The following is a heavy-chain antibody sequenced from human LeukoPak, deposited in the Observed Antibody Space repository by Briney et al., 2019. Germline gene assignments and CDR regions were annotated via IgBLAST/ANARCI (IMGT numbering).Heavy chain of an antibody. J-gene: IGHJ4*02. D-gene: IGHD6-13*01. Sequence: GASVKVSCKASGYTFTSYGISWVRQAPGQGLEWMGWISAYNGNTNYAQKLQGRVTMTTDTSTSTAYMELRSLRSDDTAVYYCARVSFKPGGSSWYHYFDYWGQGTLVTVSS. CDR2: ISAYNGNT. CDR1: GYTFTSYG. CDR3: ARVSFKPGGSSWYHYFDY. V-gene: IGHV1-18*01.